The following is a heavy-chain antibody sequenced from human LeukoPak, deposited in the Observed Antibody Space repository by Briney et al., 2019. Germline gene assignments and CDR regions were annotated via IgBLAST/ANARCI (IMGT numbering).Heavy chain of an antibody. CDR1: GGSVISSSDL. CDR3: ARVTGYMTEDYFDY. V-gene: IGHV4-39*07. Sequence: SETLSLTCTVSGGSVISSSDLWVWIRQPPGKGLEWIGAIYYSGSTYYDPSLKSRINISIDTSKNQFSLRLSSVTAADTAVYYCARVTGYMTEDYFDYWGQGTLITVSS. CDR2: IYYSGST. D-gene: IGHD6-13*01. J-gene: IGHJ4*02.